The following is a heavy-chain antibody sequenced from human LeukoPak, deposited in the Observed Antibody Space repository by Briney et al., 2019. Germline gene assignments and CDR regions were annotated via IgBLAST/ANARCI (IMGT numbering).Heavy chain of an antibody. D-gene: IGHD3-22*01. J-gene: IGHJ4*02. V-gene: IGHV3-9*01. Sequence: GGSLRLSCAASGFTFDDYAMHWVRHGPGKGLEWVSGISWNSGNIGYADSVKGRFTISRDNAKNSLYLQMNSLRAEDTAVYYCARDRRSAPGPYDSSVWGQGTLVTVSS. CDR2: ISWNSGNI. CDR1: GFTFDDYA. CDR3: ARDRRSAPGPYDSSV.